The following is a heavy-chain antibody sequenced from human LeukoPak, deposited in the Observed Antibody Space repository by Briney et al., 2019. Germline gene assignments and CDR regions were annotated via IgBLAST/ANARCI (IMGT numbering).Heavy chain of an antibody. CDR3: ASPSLRWELLGGYFDY. CDR2: ISYDGSNK. D-gene: IGHD1-26*01. CDR1: GFTFSSYA. V-gene: IGHV3-30-3*01. Sequence: PGGSLRLSCAASGFTFSSYAMHWVRQAPGKGLEWVAVISYDGSNKYYADSVKGRFTISRDNSKNTLYLQMNSLRAEDTAVYYCASPSLRWELLGGYFDYWGQGTLVTVSS. J-gene: IGHJ4*02.